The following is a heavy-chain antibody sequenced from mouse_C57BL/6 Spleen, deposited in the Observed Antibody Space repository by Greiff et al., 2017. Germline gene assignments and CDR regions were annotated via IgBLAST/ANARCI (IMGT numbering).Heavy chain of an antibody. D-gene: IGHD2-5*01. CDR2: IDPSDSYT. CDR1: GYTFTSYW. V-gene: IGHV1-69*01. CDR3: ASAYYSNSAWFAY. Sequence: QVQLQQPGAELVMPGASVKLSCKASGYTFTSYWMHWVKQRPGQGLEWIGEIDPSDSYTNYNKKFKVKSTLTVDKSSSTAYVQLSSLTSEDSAVYYCASAYYSNSAWFAYWGQGTLVTVSA. J-gene: IGHJ3*01.